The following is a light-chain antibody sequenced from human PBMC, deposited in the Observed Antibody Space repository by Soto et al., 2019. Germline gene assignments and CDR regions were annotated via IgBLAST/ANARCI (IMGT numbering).Light chain of an antibody. CDR1: HSVTTH. CDR3: QQYGSSPIT. V-gene: IGKV3-20*01. J-gene: IGKJ5*01. CDR2: DAS. Sequence: EIVLTQSPDTLSLSPGERATLSCWASHSVTTHLAWFQQRPGQTPRLLIYDASTRAPGIPARFSGSGSGTDFTLTISRLEPEDFAVYYCQQYGSSPITFGQGTRLEIK.